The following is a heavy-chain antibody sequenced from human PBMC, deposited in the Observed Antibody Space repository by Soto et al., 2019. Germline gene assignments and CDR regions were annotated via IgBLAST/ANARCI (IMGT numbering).Heavy chain of an antibody. CDR2: IYYSGST. Sequence: QVQLQESGPRLVKPSETLSLTCSVSGGSITYYYWNWIRQSPGKGLEWIGYIYYSGSTGYNPSLKRRVTISVDTSKNKLSLNLDSVTAADTAVYYCARGPLIVVNRGLGYFDYWGQGALVTVSS. V-gene: IGHV4-59*03. D-gene: IGHD3-22*01. CDR1: GGSITYYY. CDR3: ARGPLIVVNRGLGYFDY. J-gene: IGHJ4*02.